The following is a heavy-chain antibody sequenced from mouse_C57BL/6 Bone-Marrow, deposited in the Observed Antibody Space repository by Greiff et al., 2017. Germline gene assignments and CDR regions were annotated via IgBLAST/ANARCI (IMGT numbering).Heavy chain of an antibody. Sequence: EVQLQQSGPVLVKPGASVKMSCKASGYTFTDYYMNWVKQSHGKSLEWIGVINPYNGDTSYNQKFKGKATLTVDKSSSTAYMELNSLTSEDSAVYYCARPAYYSNPFDYWGQGTTLTVSS. J-gene: IGHJ2*01. V-gene: IGHV1-19*01. D-gene: IGHD2-5*01. CDR2: INPYNGDT. CDR1: GYTFTDYY. CDR3: ARPAYYSNPFDY.